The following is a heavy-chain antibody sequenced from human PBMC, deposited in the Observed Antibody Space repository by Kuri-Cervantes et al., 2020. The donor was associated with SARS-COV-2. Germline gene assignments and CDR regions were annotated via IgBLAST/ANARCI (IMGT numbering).Heavy chain of an antibody. J-gene: IGHJ4*02. CDR1: GYSFTSYW. D-gene: IGHD3-3*01. CDR3: ASTVAFWSGYYDY. Sequence: GGSLRLSCKGSGYSFTSYWISWVRQMPGKGLGWMGRIDPSDSYTNYSPSFQGHVTISADKSISTAYLQWSSLKASDTAMYYCASTVAFWSGYYDYWGQGTLVTVSS. V-gene: IGHV5-10-1*01. CDR2: IDPSDSYT.